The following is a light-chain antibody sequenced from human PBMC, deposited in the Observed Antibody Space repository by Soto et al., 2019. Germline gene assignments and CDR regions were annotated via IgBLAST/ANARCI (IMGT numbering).Light chain of an antibody. CDR2: GAS. CDR1: QSVSSN. Sequence: EIVMTQSPATLSVSPGERATLSCRASQSVSSNLAWYQQKPGQAPRLLIYGASTRATGIPARFSGSGSGTEFTLNISSLQSEYLAVYYCQQYNNWPPWTFGQGTKVEIK. J-gene: IGKJ1*01. CDR3: QQYNNWPPWT. V-gene: IGKV3-15*01.